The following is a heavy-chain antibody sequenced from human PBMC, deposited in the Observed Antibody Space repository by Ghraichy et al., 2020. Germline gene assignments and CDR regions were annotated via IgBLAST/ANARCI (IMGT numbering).Heavy chain of an antibody. CDR2: TSSSSSHI. CDR1: GFTFSTYS. J-gene: IGHJ4*02. CDR3: ARERLYYYDGSGHYFFDF. D-gene: IGHD3-22*01. V-gene: IGHV3-21*01. Sequence: LSLTCAASGFTFSTYSMNWVRQAPGKGLEWVSTTSSSSSHIYHADSVKGRFTISRDNAKNSLYLQINSLTAEDSAVYYCARERLYYYDGSGHYFFDFWGQGTLVTVSS.